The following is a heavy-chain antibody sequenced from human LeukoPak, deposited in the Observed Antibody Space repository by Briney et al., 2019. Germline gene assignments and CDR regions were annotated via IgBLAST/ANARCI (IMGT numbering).Heavy chain of an antibody. CDR2: MNPKSSNT. CDR3: ARVTGSIDY. V-gene: IGHV1-8*01. Sequence: ASVKVSCKASGYTFTSYDINWVRQATGQGLEWMGWMNPKSSNTGYAQKFQGRVTMTRDNSISTAYMELGSLRSEDTAVYYCARVTGSIDYWGQGTLVTVSS. J-gene: IGHJ4*02. CDR1: GYTFTSYD. D-gene: IGHD1-26*01.